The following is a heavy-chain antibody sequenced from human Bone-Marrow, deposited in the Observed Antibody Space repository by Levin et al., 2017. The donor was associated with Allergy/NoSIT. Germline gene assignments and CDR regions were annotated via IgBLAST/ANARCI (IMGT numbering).Heavy chain of an antibody. CDR3: ARAPGTYGMDV. V-gene: IGHV4-59*01. CDR2: LYSGAST. CDR1: GGSIGSYY. Sequence: PSETLSLICTVSGGSIGSYYYWSWVRQTPGKGLEWIGYLYSGASTIYNPSLKSRVKISVETSRMQLSLKLNSVTAADTATYYCARAPGTYGMDVWGQGTTVTVSS. J-gene: IGHJ6*02.